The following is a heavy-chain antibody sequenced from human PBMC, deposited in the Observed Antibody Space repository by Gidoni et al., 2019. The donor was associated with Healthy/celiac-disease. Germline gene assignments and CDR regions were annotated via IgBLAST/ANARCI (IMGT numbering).Heavy chain of an antibody. V-gene: IGHV3-49*03. J-gene: IGHJ4*02. Sequence: EVQLVESGGGLVQPGRSLRLSCTASGFPFGDYAMSWFRQAPGKGLEWVGFIRSKAYGGTTEYAASVKGRFTISRDDSKSIAYLQMNSLKTEDTAVYYCTRDRWQQLVERYFDYWGQGTLVTVSS. CDR1: GFPFGDYA. CDR2: IRSKAYGGTT. CDR3: TRDRWQQLVERYFDY. D-gene: IGHD6-13*01.